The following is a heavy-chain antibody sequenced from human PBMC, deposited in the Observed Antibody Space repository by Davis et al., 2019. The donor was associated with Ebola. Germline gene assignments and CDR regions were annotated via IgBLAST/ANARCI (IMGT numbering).Heavy chain of an antibody. CDR3: ARYLVVAATPDY. Sequence: ASVKVSCKASGYTFTSYDINWVRQATGQGLEWMGWMNPNSGNTGYAQKFQGRVTMTRNTSISTAYMELSSLRSEDTAVYYCARYLVVAATPDYWGQGTLVTVSS. CDR1: GYTFTSYD. V-gene: IGHV1-8*01. J-gene: IGHJ4*02. CDR2: MNPNSGNT. D-gene: IGHD2-15*01.